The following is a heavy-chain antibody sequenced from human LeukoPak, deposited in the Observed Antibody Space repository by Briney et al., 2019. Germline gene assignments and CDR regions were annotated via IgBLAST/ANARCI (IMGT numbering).Heavy chain of an antibody. D-gene: IGHD6-19*01. CDR2: ISAYNGDK. V-gene: IGHV1-18*04. Sequence: GASVKVSCKASGFTFTNYGFAWVRQAPGQGLEWMGWISAYNGDKKYTQNFQGRLSMTTDSSMSTAYMELRSLRSDDTAVYYCTRDFSNTSGFKVVVDFWGQGTLVTVSS. J-gene: IGHJ4*02. CDR3: TRDFSNTSGFKVVVDF. CDR1: GFTFTNYG.